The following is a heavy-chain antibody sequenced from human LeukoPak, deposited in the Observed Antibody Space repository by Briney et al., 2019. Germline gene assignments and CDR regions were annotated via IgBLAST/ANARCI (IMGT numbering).Heavy chain of an antibody. D-gene: IGHD1-26*01. J-gene: IGHJ4*02. Sequence: GGSLRLSCAASGFTFSNYWMNWVRQAPGKGLEWVSAISGSGGSTYYADSVKGRFTISRDNSKNTLYLQMNSLRAEDTAVYYCAKDLQWELLHVYWGQGTLVTVSS. CDR2: ISGSGGST. CDR3: AKDLQWELLHVY. CDR1: GFTFSNYW. V-gene: IGHV3-23*01.